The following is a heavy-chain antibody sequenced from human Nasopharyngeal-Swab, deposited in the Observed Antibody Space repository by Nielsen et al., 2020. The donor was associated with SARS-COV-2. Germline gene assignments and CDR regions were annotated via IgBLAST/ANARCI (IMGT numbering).Heavy chain of an antibody. V-gene: IGHV3-33*06. D-gene: IGHD6-13*01. CDR3: AKDPGWGSRSV. J-gene: IGHJ6*02. Sequence: GESLKISCAASGFTFSSCGMHWVRQAPGKGLEWVAVIWYDGSNKYYADSVKGRFTISRDNSKNTLYLQMNSLRAEDTAVYYCAKDPGWGSRSVWGQGTTVTVSS. CDR1: GFTFSSCG. CDR2: IWYDGSNK.